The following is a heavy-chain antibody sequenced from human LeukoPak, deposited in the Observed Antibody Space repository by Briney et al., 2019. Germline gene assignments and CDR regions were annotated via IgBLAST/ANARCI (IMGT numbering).Heavy chain of an antibody. V-gene: IGHV4-59*01. CDR1: GGSISSYY. CDR2: IYYSGST. D-gene: IGHD1-26*01. CDR3: ARGRRKGATSDY. Sequence: SETLSLTCTVSGGSISSYYWSWIRRPPGKGLEWIGYIYYSGSTNYNPSLKSRVTISVDTSKNQFSLKLSSVTAADTAVYYCARGRRKGATSDYWGQGTLVTVSS. J-gene: IGHJ4*02.